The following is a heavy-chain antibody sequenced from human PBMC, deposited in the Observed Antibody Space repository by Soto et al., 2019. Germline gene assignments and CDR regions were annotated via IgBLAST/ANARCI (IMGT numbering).Heavy chain of an antibody. D-gene: IGHD3-16*01. CDR1: GFTFSSYG. CDR2: ISYDGSYK. V-gene: IGHV3-30*18. Sequence: QVQLVESGGGVVQPGRSLRLSCAASGFTFSSYGMHWVRQAPGKGLEWVAVISYDGSYKYYADSVKGRLTISRENSKNTLYVQMSSVRAEDTVVYYCPKWNGGFDYWGQGTLITVSS. CDR3: PKWNGGFDY. J-gene: IGHJ4*02.